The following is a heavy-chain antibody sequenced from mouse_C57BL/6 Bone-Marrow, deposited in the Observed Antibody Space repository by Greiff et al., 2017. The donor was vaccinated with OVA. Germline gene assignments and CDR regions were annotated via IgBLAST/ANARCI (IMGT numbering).Heavy chain of an antibody. Sequence: LVESGAELVKPGASVKLSCKASGYTFTSYWMHWVKQRPGQGLEWIGMIHPNSGSTNYNEKFKSKATLTVAKSSSTAYMQLSSLTSEDSAVYYCARWDTTAHFDYWGQGTTLTVSS. D-gene: IGHD1-2*01. V-gene: IGHV1-64*01. CDR3: ARWDTTAHFDY. CDR1: GYTFTSYW. CDR2: IHPNSGST. J-gene: IGHJ2*01.